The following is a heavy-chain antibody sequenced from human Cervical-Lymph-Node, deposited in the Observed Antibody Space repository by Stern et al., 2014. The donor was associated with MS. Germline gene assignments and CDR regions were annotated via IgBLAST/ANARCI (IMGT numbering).Heavy chain of an antibody. CDR1: GFSLIERGVC. V-gene: IGHV2-70*17. J-gene: IGHJ4*02. D-gene: IGHD5-24*01. Sequence: QVPLRESGPALVKPTETLTLTCLFSGFSLIERGVCGTWIRQPPGKAREWLANTDWGGEKFYRRSLGTRPTTATATSKRQGFLTMTSMEPVGTGTYYCARIREDGYLDYWGQGALVTVSS. CDR3: ARIREDGYLDY. CDR2: TDWGGEK.